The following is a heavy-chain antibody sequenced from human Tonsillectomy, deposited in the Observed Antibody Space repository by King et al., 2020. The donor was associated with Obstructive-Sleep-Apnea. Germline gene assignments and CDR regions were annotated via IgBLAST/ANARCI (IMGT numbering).Heavy chain of an antibody. CDR2: INPNSGGT. Sequence: QLVQSGAEVKKPGASVKVSCKASGYTFTGYYIHWVRQAPGQGLEWMGWINPNSGGTNYAQKFQGWVTMTRDTSISTAYMELSRLRSDDTAVYYCARVRRYYDSSGYSPDYDYYGMDVWGQGTTVTVSS. D-gene: IGHD3-22*01. CDR1: GYTFTGYY. V-gene: IGHV1-2*04. CDR3: ARVRRYYDSSGYSPDYDYYGMDV. J-gene: IGHJ6*02.